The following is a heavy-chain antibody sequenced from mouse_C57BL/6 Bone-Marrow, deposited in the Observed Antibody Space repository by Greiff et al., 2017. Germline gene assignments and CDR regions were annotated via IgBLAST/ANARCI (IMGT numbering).Heavy chain of an antibody. V-gene: IGHV5-6*01. Sequence: EVKVVESGGDLVKPGGSLKLSCAASGFTFSSYGMSWVRQTPDKRLEWVATISSGGSYTYYPDSAKGRFTISRDNAKNTLYLQMSSLKSEDTAMYYCARVYDGYLGYWGQGTTLTVSS. CDR3: ARVYDGYLGY. J-gene: IGHJ2*01. CDR1: GFTFSSYG. CDR2: ISSGGSYT. D-gene: IGHD2-3*01.